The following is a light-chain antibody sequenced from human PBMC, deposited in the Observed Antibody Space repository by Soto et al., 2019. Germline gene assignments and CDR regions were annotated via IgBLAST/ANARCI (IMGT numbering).Light chain of an antibody. J-gene: IGLJ1*01. Sequence: QSVLTQPASVSGSPGQSITISCTGTNGDIGLYNFVSWYQQHPGRAPKLMIYDVNNRPSGVSDRFSGSKSGNTASLTISGLQAEDEADYYCCSYTSTTAYVFGTGTKVTVL. CDR2: DVN. CDR3: CSYTSTTAYV. V-gene: IGLV2-14*03. CDR1: NGDIGLYNF.